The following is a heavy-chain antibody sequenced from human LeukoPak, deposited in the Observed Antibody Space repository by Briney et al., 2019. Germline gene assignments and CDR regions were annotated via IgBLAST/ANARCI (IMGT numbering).Heavy chain of an antibody. Sequence: GASVTVSCKASGYTFTIYYIHWVRQAPGQGREWMGIINPSGGSISYAQKFQGRVTMTRDTSTSTVYMELSSLRSEDTAVYYCARGSSIVVAVEYYFDYWGQGTLVTVSS. J-gene: IGHJ4*02. CDR2: INPSGGSI. D-gene: IGHD6-19*01. V-gene: IGHV1-46*01. CDR3: ARGSSIVVAVEYYFDY. CDR1: GYTFTIYY.